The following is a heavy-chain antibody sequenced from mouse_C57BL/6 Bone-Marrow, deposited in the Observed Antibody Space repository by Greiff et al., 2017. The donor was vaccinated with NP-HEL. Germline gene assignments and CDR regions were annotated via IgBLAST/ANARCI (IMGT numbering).Heavy chain of an antibody. Sequence: EVQLQQSGAELVRPGASVKLSCTASGFNIKDDYMHWVKQRPEQGLEWIGWIDPENGDTEYASKFQGKATITADTSSNTAYLQLSSLTSEDTAVYYCTTEEAYGYDWFAYWGQGTLVTVSA. CDR1: GFNIKDDY. D-gene: IGHD2-2*01. CDR3: TTEEAYGYDWFAY. CDR2: IDPENGDT. J-gene: IGHJ3*01. V-gene: IGHV14-4*01.